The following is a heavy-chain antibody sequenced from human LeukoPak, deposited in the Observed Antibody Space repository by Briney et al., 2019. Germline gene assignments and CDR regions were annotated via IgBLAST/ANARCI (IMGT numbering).Heavy chain of an antibody. D-gene: IGHD3-22*01. CDR2: IRYDGGNK. J-gene: IGHJ4*02. V-gene: IGHV3-30*02. CDR1: GFTVSSNY. CDR3: AKGREYYYDSSGYYGYFDY. Sequence: PGGSLRLSCAASGFTVSSNYMSWVRQAPGKGLEWVAFIRYDGGNKYYADSVKGRFTISRDNSKNTLYLQMNSLRAEDTAVYYCAKGREYYYDSSGYYGYFDYWGQGTLVTVSS.